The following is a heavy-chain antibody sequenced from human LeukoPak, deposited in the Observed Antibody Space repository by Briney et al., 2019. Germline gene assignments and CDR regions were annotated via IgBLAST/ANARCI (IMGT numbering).Heavy chain of an antibody. CDR1: GFTFSSYA. D-gene: IGHD2-15*01. V-gene: IGHV3-23*01. CDR2: ISGSGDNT. Sequence: GGSLRLSCAASGFTFSSYAMSWVRQAPGKGLEWVSGISGSGDNTYYADSVKGRFTISRDNSKNTLYVQVNSLGTEDTAAYYCAKDADLSGPLSYWGQGTLVTVSS. J-gene: IGHJ4*02. CDR3: AKDADLSGPLSY.